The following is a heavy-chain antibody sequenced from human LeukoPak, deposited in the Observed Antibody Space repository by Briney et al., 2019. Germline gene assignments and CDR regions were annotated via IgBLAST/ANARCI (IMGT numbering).Heavy chain of an antibody. CDR2: IKQDGSEK. CDR1: GFTFSSYW. CDR3: ARRISNSWYGEGYYFDY. D-gene: IGHD6-13*01. Sequence: GGSLRLSCAASGFTFSSYWMSWVRQAPGKGLEWVANIKQDGSEKYYVDSVKGRFTISRDNAKNSLYLQMNSLRAEDTAVYYCARRISNSWYGEGYYFDYWGQGTLVTVSS. J-gene: IGHJ4*02. V-gene: IGHV3-7*01.